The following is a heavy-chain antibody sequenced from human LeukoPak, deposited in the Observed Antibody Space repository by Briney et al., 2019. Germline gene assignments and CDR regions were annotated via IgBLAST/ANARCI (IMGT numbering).Heavy chain of an antibody. D-gene: IGHD1-1*01. V-gene: IGHV3-23*01. Sequence: GGSLRLSCAGSGFTFSRTDMSWLRQAPGKGLEWVSDIGKSGTPTYYADSVKGRFTISRDNSKNTLYLQMNSLRAEDTAVYYRVGNWIWGQGTLVTVSS. J-gene: IGHJ1*01. CDR3: VGNWI. CDR2: IGKSGTPT. CDR1: GFTFSRTD.